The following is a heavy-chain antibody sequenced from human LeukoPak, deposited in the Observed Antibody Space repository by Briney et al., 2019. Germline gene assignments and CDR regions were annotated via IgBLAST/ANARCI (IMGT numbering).Heavy chain of an antibody. CDR3: AKDSYSHNGIFDALDI. J-gene: IGHJ3*02. V-gene: IGHV3-23*01. Sequence: TSETLSLTCTVSGGSISSYYWSWIRQPPGKGLEWVSTIGGGPVYYADSVKGRFTISRDDSKNTLFLQMNSLRAEDTAIYYCAKDSYSHNGIFDALDIWGQGTLVTVSS. CDR1: GGSISSYY. D-gene: IGHD2-8*01. CDR2: IGGGPV.